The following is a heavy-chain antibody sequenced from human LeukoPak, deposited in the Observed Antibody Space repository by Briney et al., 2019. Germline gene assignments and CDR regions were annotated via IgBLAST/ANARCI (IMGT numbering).Heavy chain of an antibody. Sequence: SETLSLTCTVSGYSITRAYNWGWVRQSPGKGLERIASISHAGDTYYNPSLKSRVTISVDTSKNHFSLSLGSVTAPDTAVYFCARGEVGELDHWGQGTLVTVSS. J-gene: IGHJ4*02. V-gene: IGHV4-38-2*02. CDR2: ISHAGDT. CDR3: ARGEVGELDH. D-gene: IGHD1-26*01. CDR1: GYSITRAYN.